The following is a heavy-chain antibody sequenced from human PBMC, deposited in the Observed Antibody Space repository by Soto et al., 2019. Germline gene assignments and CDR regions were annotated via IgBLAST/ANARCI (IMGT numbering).Heavy chain of an antibody. V-gene: IGHV1-18*01. J-gene: IGHJ4*02. CDR1: GYTFFNYG. D-gene: IGHD6-6*01. Sequence: QVQLVQSGAEVKNPGASVKVSCKASGYTFFNYGITWVRQAPGQGLEWMGWISAYNGNRNYAQKFQGRVTMTTDTSTSTAYIEQRTLRSDDTAVYYCARSPIAATGSLDYWGQGTLVTVSS. CDR3: ARSPIAATGSLDY. CDR2: ISAYNGNR.